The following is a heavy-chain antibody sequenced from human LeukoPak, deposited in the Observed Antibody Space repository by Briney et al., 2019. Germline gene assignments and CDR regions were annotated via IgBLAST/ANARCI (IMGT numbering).Heavy chain of an antibody. J-gene: IGHJ4*02. V-gene: IGHV4-31*03. Sequence: SETLSLTCTVSDGSISSGGYYRSWIRQHPGKGLEWIGYIYYSGSTYYNPSLKSRVTISVDTSKNQFSLKLSSVTAADTAVYYCAAGLVGASFDYWGQGTLVTVSS. CDR2: IYYSGST. CDR3: AAGLVGASFDY. D-gene: IGHD1-26*01. CDR1: DGSISSGGYY.